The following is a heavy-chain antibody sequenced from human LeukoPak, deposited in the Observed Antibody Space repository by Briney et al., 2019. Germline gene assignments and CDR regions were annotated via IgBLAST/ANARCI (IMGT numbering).Heavy chain of an antibody. Sequence: ASVKVSCKAPGGTFSSYAISWVRQAPGQGLEWMGWISAYNGNTNYAQKLQGRVTMTTDTSTSTAYMELRSLRSDDTAVYYCARDLDYYYDSSGYYSNDAFDIWGQGTMVTVSS. CDR2: ISAYNGNT. CDR3: ARDLDYYYDSSGYYSNDAFDI. CDR1: GGTFSSYA. J-gene: IGHJ3*02. D-gene: IGHD3-22*01. V-gene: IGHV1-18*01.